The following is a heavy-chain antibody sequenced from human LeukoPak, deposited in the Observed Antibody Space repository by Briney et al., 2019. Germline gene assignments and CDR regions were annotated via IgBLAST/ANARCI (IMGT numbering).Heavy chain of an antibody. CDR2: IYYSGST. CDR3: ARRGYDSSGYYYYLDY. CDR1: GGSISSSSYY. Sequence: SETLSLTCAVSGGSISSSSYYWGWIRQPPGKGLEWIGSIYYSGSTYYNPSLKSRVTISVDTSKNQFSLKLSSVTAADTAVYYCARRGYDSSGYYYYLDYWGQGTLVTVSS. V-gene: IGHV4-39*01. D-gene: IGHD3-22*01. J-gene: IGHJ4*02.